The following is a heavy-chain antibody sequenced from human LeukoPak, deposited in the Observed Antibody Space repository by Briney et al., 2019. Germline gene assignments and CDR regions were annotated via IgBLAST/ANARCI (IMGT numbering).Heavy chain of an antibody. D-gene: IGHD3-10*01. J-gene: IGHJ4*02. CDR1: GFTFSSYA. V-gene: IGHV3-23*01. Sequence: PGGSLRLSCAASGFTFSSYAMSWVRQAPGKGLEWVSAISGSGSTYYADSAKGRFTISRDNSKNTLYLQMNSLRAEDTAVYYCAKDSPYAYYGSGSYWDYWGQGTLVTVSS. CDR2: ISGSGST. CDR3: AKDSPYAYYGSGSYWDY.